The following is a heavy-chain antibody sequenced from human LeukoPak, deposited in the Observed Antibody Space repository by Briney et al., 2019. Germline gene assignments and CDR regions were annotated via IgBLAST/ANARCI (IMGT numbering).Heavy chain of an antibody. CDR2: INPNSGGT. CDR3: ARDQVTMIVVPYQNYGMDV. Sequence: ASVKVSCKASGYTFTGYYMHWVRQAPGQGLEWMGWINPNSGGTNYAQKFQGRDTMTRDTPISTAYMELSRLRSDDTAVYYCARDQVTMIVVPYQNYGMDVWGQGTTVTVSS. CDR1: GYTFTGYY. D-gene: IGHD3-22*01. J-gene: IGHJ6*02. V-gene: IGHV1-2*02.